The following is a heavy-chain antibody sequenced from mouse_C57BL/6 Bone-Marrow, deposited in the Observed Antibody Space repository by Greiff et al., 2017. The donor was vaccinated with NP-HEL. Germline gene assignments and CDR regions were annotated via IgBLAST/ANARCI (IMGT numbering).Heavy chain of an antibody. Sequence: VQLQQSGAELVRPGPSVKVSCKASGYAFTNYLIEWVKQRPGQGLEWIGVINPGSGGTNYNEKFKGKATLTADKSSSTAYMQLSSLTSEDSAVYFCAREDYEYWGQGTLVTVSA. CDR3: AREDYEY. V-gene: IGHV1-54*01. J-gene: IGHJ3*01. D-gene: IGHD1-1*01. CDR2: INPGSGGT. CDR1: GYAFTNYL.